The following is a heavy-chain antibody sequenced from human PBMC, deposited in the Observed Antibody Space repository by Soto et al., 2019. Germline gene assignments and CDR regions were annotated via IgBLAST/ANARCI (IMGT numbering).Heavy chain of an antibody. D-gene: IGHD3-16*02. CDR1: GGSIGGYD. J-gene: IGHJ4*02. Sequence: PSETMCLTWSVAGGSIGGYDGRWIRQQTGKGLEWIGYIYYSGSTNYNPSLKSRVTISVDTSKNQFSLKLSSVTAADTAVYYCARDNGYYDYVWGSYRPMYYFDYWGQGTLVTVSS. V-gene: IGHV4-59*01. CDR3: ARDNGYYDYVWGSYRPMYYFDY. CDR2: IYYSGST.